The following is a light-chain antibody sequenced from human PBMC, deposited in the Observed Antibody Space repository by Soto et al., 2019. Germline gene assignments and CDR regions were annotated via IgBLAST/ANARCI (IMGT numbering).Light chain of an antibody. CDR1: RAAYD. Sequence: QCVLTQPPSVSGAPGQGVTISCTGSRAAYDVHWYQQVPGTAPKLLIYGSNNRPSGVPERFSGSKSGTSASLAITGLQAEDEADYCFQSYDSSVSGSKVFGTGTKVTV. CDR2: GSN. CDR3: QSYDSSVSGSKV. V-gene: IGLV1-40*01. J-gene: IGLJ1*01.